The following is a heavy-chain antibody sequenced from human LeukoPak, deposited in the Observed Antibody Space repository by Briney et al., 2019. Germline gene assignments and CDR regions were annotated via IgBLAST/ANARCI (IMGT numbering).Heavy chain of an antibody. CDR3: ARSRGMTYYYGSGSYPTFDY. CDR1: GGTFSSYA. J-gene: IGHJ4*02. D-gene: IGHD3-10*01. Sequence: ASVKVSCKASGGTFSSYAITWVRQAPGQGLEWMGIINPSGGSTSYAQKFQGRVTMTRDTSTSTVYMELSSLRSEDTAVYYCARSRGMTYYYGSGSYPTFDYWGQGTLVTVSS. V-gene: IGHV1-46*01. CDR2: INPSGGST.